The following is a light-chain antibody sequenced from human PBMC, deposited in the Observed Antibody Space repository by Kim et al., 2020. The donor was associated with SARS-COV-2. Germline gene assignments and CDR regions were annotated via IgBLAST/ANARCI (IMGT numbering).Light chain of an antibody. J-gene: IGKJ3*01. V-gene: IGKV1-33*01. CDR1: LGTSRH. Sequence: IQMTQSPSSLSASVGDTVTITCQATLGTSRHLNWYQQRPGKAPKLLIYDVANLNAGVPTRFSGGASGTDFTFTISSLQPEDVATYYCQQYSQVPFTFGPGTKVDIK. CDR2: DVA. CDR3: QQYSQVPFT.